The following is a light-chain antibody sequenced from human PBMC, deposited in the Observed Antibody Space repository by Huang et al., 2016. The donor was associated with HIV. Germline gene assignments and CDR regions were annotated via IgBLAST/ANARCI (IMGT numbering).Light chain of an antibody. Sequence: DIQMTQSPSSVSASDGDTVTITCRASQDLSIWLAWYQHKQREAPTLLIHSASILVSGVPSRFSGSGSGTNFSLSNNGLRPDDFATYYCLQADISPRSFGQGTRLDIQ. CDR2: SAS. CDR1: QDLSIW. J-gene: IGKJ5*01. V-gene: IGKV1-12*01. CDR3: LQADISPRS.